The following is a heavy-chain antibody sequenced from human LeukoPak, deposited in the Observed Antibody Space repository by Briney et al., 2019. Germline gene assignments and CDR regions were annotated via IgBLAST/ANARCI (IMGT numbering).Heavy chain of an antibody. CDR1: GGTFSSYA. CDR2: IIPILGIA. Sequence: GASVKVSCKASGGTFSSYAMSWVRQAPGQGLEWMGRIIPILGIANYAQKFQGRVTITADKSTSTAYMELSSLRSEDTAVYYCAVDSSGYYYEVGYFDYWGQGTLVTVSS. J-gene: IGHJ4*02. CDR3: AVDSSGYYYEVGYFDY. V-gene: IGHV1-69*04. D-gene: IGHD3-22*01.